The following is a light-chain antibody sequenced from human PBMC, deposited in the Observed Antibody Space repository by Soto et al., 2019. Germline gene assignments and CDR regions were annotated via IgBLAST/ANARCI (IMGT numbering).Light chain of an antibody. CDR1: QSVLYSSNNKNY. Sequence: DIVMTQSPDSLAVSLGERATINCKSSQSVLYSSNNKNYLAWYQQKPGQPPKLLIYWASTRESGVPDRFSGSGSGTDFTLTINSLQAEDVAVYYCHQYYNTGTFGQGTKLEIK. J-gene: IGKJ2*01. V-gene: IGKV4-1*01. CDR2: WAS. CDR3: HQYYNTGT.